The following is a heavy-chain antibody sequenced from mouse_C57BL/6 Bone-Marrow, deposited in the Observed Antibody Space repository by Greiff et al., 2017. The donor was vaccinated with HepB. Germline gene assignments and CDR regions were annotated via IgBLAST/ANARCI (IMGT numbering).Heavy chain of an antibody. CDR1: GYTFTSYW. D-gene: IGHD1-1*01. J-gene: IGHJ2*01. CDR2: IYPGSGST. Sequence: QVQLQQPGAELVKPGASVKMSCKASGYTFTSYWITWVKQRPGQGLEWIGDIYPGSGSTNYNEKFKSKATLTVDTSSSTAYMQLSSLTSEDSAVYYCAREVITTVVATAYYFDYWGQGTTLTVSS. CDR3: AREVITTVVATAYYFDY. V-gene: IGHV1-55*01.